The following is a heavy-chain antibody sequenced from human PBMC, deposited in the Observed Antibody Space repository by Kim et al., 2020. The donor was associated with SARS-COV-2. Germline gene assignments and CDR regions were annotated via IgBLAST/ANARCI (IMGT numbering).Heavy chain of an antibody. Sequence: SETLSLTCAVYGGSFSGYYWSWIRQPPGKGLEWIGEINHSGSTNYNPSLKSRVTISVDTSKNQFSLKLSSVTAADTAVYYCARLAVAGTHSTFFDYWGQGTLVTVSS. V-gene: IGHV4-34*01. J-gene: IGHJ4*02. CDR2: INHSGST. CDR1: GGSFSGYY. CDR3: ARLAVAGTHSTFFDY. D-gene: IGHD6-19*01.